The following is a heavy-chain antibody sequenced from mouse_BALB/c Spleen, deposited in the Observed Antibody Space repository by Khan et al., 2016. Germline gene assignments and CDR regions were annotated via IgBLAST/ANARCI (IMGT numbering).Heavy chain of an antibody. CDR2: VNPSSGFT. Sequence: QVQLQQSAAELARPGASVKLSCKASGYTFPWSTMHWVRQRPGQGLEWIGKVNPSSGFTEYNQKFQDRTTLTADTSSSTASLQLSSLTSEDSAVYYCAREQTYDCVPDWGQGTMVSVSA. V-gene: IGHV1-4*02. CDR3: AREQTYDCVPD. D-gene: IGHD2-12*01. CDR1: GYTFPWST. J-gene: IGHJ3*01.